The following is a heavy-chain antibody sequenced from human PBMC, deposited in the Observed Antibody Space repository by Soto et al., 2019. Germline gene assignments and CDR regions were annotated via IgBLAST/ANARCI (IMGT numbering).Heavy chain of an antibody. CDR1: GYTFTSYG. V-gene: IGHV1-18*01. J-gene: IGHJ4*02. CDR3: ARTINRGSLRSVPPYFDY. Sequence: ASVKVSCKASGYTFTSYGISWVRQAPGQGLEWMGWISAYNGNTNYAQKLQGRVTMTTDTSTSTAYMELRSLRSDDTAVYYCARTINRGSLRSVPPYFDYWGQGTLVTVSS. CDR2: ISAYNGNT. D-gene: IGHD5-12*01.